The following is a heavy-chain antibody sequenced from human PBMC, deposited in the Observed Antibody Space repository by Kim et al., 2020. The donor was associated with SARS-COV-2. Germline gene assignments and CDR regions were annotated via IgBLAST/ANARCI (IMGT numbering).Heavy chain of an antibody. CDR1: GFTFSSYA. D-gene: IGHD3-16*01. CDR3: ARGDLAFRGVIVY. Sequence: GGSLRLSCAASGFTFSSYAMHWVRQAPGKGLEWVAVISYDGSNKYYADSVKGRFTISRDNSKNTLYLQINSLRAEDTAVYYCARGDLAFRGVIVYCGQGT. J-gene: IGHJ4*02. V-gene: IGHV3-30*04. CDR2: ISYDGSNK.